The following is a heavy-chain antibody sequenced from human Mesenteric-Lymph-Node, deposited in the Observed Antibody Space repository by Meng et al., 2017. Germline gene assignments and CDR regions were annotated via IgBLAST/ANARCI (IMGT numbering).Heavy chain of an antibody. J-gene: IGHJ4*02. D-gene: IGHD6-13*01. V-gene: IGHV4-34*01. CDR2: INHSGST. CDR3: ARVISRLSFDY. Sequence: SETLSLTCAVYGGSFSGYYWSWIRQPPGKGLEWIGEINHSGSTNYNPSLKSRVTISVDTSKNQFSLKLSSVTAADTAVYYCARVISRLSFDYWGQGTLVTVSS. CDR1: GGSFSGYY.